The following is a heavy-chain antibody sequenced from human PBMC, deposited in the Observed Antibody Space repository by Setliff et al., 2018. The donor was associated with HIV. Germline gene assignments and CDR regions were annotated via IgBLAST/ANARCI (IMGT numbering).Heavy chain of an antibody. CDR3: AREGYSYGYSYYYAMDV. Sequence: ASVKVSCKASGYTFTSYYMHWVRQAPGQGLEWMGNIIPIFGTTNYAQNFQDRVTFTADESTATAYMDLSSLKSEDTAVYFCAREGYSYGYSYYYAMDVWGQGTMVTVSS. J-gene: IGHJ6*02. V-gene: IGHV1-69*13. CDR1: GYTFTSYY. D-gene: IGHD5-18*01. CDR2: IIPIFGTT.